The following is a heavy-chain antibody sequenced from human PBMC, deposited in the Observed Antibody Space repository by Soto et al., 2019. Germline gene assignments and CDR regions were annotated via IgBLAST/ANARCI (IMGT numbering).Heavy chain of an antibody. CDR3: ARAPRTIVVVTARYYYYGMDV. CDR1: GGTFSSYA. D-gene: IGHD2-21*02. CDR2: IIPIFGTA. V-gene: IGHV1-69*01. J-gene: IGHJ6*02. Sequence: QVQLVQSGAEVKKPGSSVKVSCKASGGTFSSYAISWVRQAPGQGLEWMGGIIPIFGTANYAQKFQGRVTITADESTSTAYMELSSLRSEDTAVYYCARAPRTIVVVTARYYYYGMDVWGQGTTVTVSS.